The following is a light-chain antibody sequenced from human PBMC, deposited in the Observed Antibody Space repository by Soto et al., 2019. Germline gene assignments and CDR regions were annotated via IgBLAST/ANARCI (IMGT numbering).Light chain of an antibody. CDR3: SSYAGSYIYV. Sequence: QSALTQPRSVSGSPGQSVTISCTGTSGDIGTYDHVSWYQQHPGKAPKLIIYAVSKRPSGVPDRFSGSKSGITASLTISGLQADDEADYYCSSYAGSYIYVFGPGTKVTVL. J-gene: IGLJ1*01. CDR2: AVS. V-gene: IGLV2-11*01. CDR1: SGDIGTYDH.